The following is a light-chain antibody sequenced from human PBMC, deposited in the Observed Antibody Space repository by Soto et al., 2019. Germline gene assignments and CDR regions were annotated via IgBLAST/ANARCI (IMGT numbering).Light chain of an antibody. V-gene: IGKV3-15*01. CDR3: QQYNKWPPGIT. Sequence: EIVMTQSPGTLSVSPGERATLSCRASQSVNTNLAWYQQRPGQPPRLLIYGASARSTGIPARFSGSGSGTEFTLTISSLQSEDFAVYYCQQYNKWPPGITFGQGTRLEIK. CDR2: GAS. CDR1: QSVNTN. J-gene: IGKJ5*01.